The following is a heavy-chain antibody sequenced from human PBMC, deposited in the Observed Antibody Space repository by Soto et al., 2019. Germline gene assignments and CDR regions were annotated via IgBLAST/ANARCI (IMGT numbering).Heavy chain of an antibody. J-gene: IGHJ5*02. D-gene: IGHD3-22*01. Sequence: GGSLRISDAASGFTFSSYPMHWVRQAPGKGLEWVAVISYDGSNKYYADSVKGRFTISRDNSKNTLYLQMNSLRAEDTAVYYCARDTRPTDYYDSSGYYFSPWGQGTLVTVSS. CDR3: ARDTRPTDYYDSSGYYFSP. V-gene: IGHV3-30-3*01. CDR2: ISYDGSNK. CDR1: GFTFSSYP.